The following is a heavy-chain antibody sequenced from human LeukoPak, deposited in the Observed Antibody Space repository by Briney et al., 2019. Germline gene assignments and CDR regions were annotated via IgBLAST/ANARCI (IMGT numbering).Heavy chain of an antibody. Sequence: ASVNVSCKASGYTFSGSGWYLYWLRQAPGQGLECLGWIHPYNGDTAYEQKFQGRVAMTRDTSISTAYMELSRLRPDDTAVYYCARDGPAQMVEFDFWGQGTMVTVSS. CDR2: IHPYNGDT. J-gene: IGHJ4*02. CDR3: ARDGPAQMVEFDF. CDR1: GYTFSGSGWY. D-gene: IGHD3-10*01. V-gene: IGHV1-2*02.